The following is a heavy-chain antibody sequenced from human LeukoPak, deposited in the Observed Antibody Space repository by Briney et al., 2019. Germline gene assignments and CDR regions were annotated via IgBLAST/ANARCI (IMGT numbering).Heavy chain of an antibody. CDR2: LFGSGSNT. J-gene: IGHJ4*02. Sequence: GGSLRLSCAASGFTFSNYGMSWVRQAPGKGLEWVSGLFGSGSNTYYADSVKGRFTISRDDSKNTLYLQMNSLRAEDTAVYYCAKELYYYDSSGYYYVIDYWGQGTLVTVSS. CDR3: AKELYYYDSSGYYYVIDY. D-gene: IGHD3-22*01. CDR1: GFTFSNYG. V-gene: IGHV3-23*01.